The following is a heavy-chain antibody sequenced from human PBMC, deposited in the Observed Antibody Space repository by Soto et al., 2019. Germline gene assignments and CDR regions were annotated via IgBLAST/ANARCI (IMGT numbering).Heavy chain of an antibody. Sequence: GGSLRLSCAASGFTFSSYGMHWVRQAPGKGLEWVAVIWYDGSNKYYADSVKGRFTISRDNSKNTLYLQMNSLRAEDTAVYYCARAPLYCSSTSCYSDYYYGMDVWGQGTTVTVSS. D-gene: IGHD2-2*01. J-gene: IGHJ6*02. CDR1: GFTFSSYG. CDR3: ARAPLYCSSTSCYSDYYYGMDV. V-gene: IGHV3-33*01. CDR2: IWYDGSNK.